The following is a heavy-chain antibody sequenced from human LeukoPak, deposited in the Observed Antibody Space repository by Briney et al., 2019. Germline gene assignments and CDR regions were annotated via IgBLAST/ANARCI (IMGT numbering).Heavy chain of an antibody. CDR2: IYYSATT. J-gene: IGHJ6*01. Sequence: SEALSLTSTVTGQSISGGYYWVWIRQPPVKGLEWISSIYYSATTYYKSSLKSPVIISVDTSKSHIYLRLNSVTAADTAIYYWARDSSWSYYYGMDGWGQGTAVTVSS. V-gene: IGHV4-38-2*02. CDR1: GQSISGGYY. D-gene: IGHD3-10*01. CDR3: ARDSSWSYYYGMDG.